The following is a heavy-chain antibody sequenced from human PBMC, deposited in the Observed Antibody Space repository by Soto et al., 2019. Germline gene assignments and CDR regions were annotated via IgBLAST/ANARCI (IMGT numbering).Heavy chain of an antibody. CDR3: ARLYSSAWAFDD. Sequence: PSQTLSLTCAISGDSVSSNSVGWSWIRQSPSRGLEWLGRTYYRSKWYNDYAVSVKSRITINPDTSKNQFSLQLNSVTPEDTAVYYCARLYSSAWAFDDWGQGTLVTVSS. CDR1: GDSVSSNSVG. V-gene: IGHV6-1*01. CDR2: TYYRSKWYN. D-gene: IGHD6-19*01. J-gene: IGHJ4*02.